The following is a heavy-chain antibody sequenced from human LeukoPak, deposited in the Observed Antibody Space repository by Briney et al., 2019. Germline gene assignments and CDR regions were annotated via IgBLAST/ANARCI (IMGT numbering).Heavy chain of an antibody. D-gene: IGHD6-13*01. CDR1: GFTFSSYW. Sequence: GGSLRLSCAASGFTFSSYWMSWVRQAPGKGLEWVANIKQHGSEKHYVDSVKGRFTISRDNAKNSLYLQMNSLRAEDTAVYYCARGSSSWSFDYWGQGTLVTVSS. J-gene: IGHJ4*02. CDR2: IKQHGSEK. V-gene: IGHV3-7*01. CDR3: ARGSSSWSFDY.